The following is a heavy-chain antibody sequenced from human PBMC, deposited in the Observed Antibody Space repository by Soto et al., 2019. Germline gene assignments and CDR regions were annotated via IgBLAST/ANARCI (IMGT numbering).Heavy chain of an antibody. CDR1: GGSISSGGYS. J-gene: IGHJ5*02. D-gene: IGHD1-1*01. Sequence: PSETLSLTCAVSGGSISSGGYSWNWIRQPPGKGLEWIGYIYQSGSTSYNPSLRSRVTISVDTSKNQFSLKLRSVTAADTAVYYCARDQWNHPFDPWGQGTLVTVSS. V-gene: IGHV4-30-2*01. CDR2: IYQSGST. CDR3: ARDQWNHPFDP.